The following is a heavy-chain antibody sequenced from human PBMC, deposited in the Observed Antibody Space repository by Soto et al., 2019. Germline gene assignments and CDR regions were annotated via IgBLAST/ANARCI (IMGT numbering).Heavy chain of an antibody. CDR3: ATFSNFALVAFDI. CDR1: GYTLTQLS. V-gene: IGHV1-24*01. J-gene: IGHJ3*02. D-gene: IGHD4-4*01. Sequence: GASVKVSCKVSGYTLTQLSMHWVRQAPGKGLEWMGSFDPEDGKTIYSQNFQGRVTMTEDTSTDTAYMELSSLRSEDTAVYYCATFSNFALVAFDIWGQGTMVTVSS. CDR2: FDPEDGKT.